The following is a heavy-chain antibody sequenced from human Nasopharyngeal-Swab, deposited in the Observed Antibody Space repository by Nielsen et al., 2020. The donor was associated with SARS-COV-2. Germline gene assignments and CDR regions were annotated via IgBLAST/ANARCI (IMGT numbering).Heavy chain of an antibody. J-gene: IGHJ4*02. Sequence: GEALKISCAASGLTFSSYAMHWVRQATGKGLEWVSAIGTAGDTYYPGSVKGRFTISRENAKNSLYLQMNSLRAEDTAVYYCASGTVTLLHYWGQGTLVTVSS. CDR2: IGTAGDT. CDR3: ASGTVTLLHY. CDR1: GLTFSSYA. V-gene: IGHV3-13*01. D-gene: IGHD4-23*01.